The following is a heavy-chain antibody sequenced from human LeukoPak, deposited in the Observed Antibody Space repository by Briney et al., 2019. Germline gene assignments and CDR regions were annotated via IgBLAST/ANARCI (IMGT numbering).Heavy chain of an antibody. Sequence: GASVTVSCKASGGTFSSYAISWVRQAPGQGLEWMGGIIPIFGTANYAQKFQGRVTITTDESTSTAYMELSSLRSEDTAVYYCASYGREQLNWFDPWGQGTLVTVSS. CDR1: GGTFSSYA. V-gene: IGHV1-69*05. J-gene: IGHJ5*02. CDR2: IIPIFGTA. CDR3: ASYGREQLNWFDP. D-gene: IGHD6-13*01.